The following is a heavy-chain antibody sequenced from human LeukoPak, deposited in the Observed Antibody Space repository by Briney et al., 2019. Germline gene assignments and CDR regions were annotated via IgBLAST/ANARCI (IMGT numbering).Heavy chain of an antibody. V-gene: IGHV4-61*02. CDR2: ICTSGST. D-gene: IGHD6-13*01. CDR1: GGSISSGSYY. J-gene: IGHJ4*02. Sequence: PSETLSLTCTVSGGSISSGSYYWSWIRQPAGKGLEWIGRICTSGSTNYNPSLKSRVTISVDTSKNQFSLKLSSVTAADTAVYYCARAAAAGLDYWGQGTLVTVSS. CDR3: ARAAAAGLDY.